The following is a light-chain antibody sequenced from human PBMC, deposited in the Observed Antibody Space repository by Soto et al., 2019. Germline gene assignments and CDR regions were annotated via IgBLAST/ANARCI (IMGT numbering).Light chain of an antibody. J-gene: IGKJ3*01. CDR2: GAS. Sequence: EIVLTQSPGTLSLSPGERATLSCRASQSVSSSYLAWYQQKPGQAPRLLIYGASSRATGIPDRFSGSGSGTDFTLTISRLEPDDFAVYYCQQYGSSPTFGPGTKGDIK. CDR1: QSVSSSY. V-gene: IGKV3-20*01. CDR3: QQYGSSPT.